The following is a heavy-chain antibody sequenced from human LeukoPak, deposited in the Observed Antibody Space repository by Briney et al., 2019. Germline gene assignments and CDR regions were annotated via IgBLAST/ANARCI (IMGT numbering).Heavy chain of an antibody. D-gene: IGHD6-19*01. J-gene: IGHJ4*02. V-gene: IGHV4-39*01. Sequence: SETLSLTCTVSGGSISSSRDYWGWIRQPPGKGLEWIWRIYYSGSTYYNPSLKSRVTISVDTSKNQFSLKLSSVTAADTAVYYCARHSSGNFDYWGQGPLVTVSS. CDR2: IYYSGST. CDR1: GGSISSSRDY. CDR3: ARHSSGNFDY.